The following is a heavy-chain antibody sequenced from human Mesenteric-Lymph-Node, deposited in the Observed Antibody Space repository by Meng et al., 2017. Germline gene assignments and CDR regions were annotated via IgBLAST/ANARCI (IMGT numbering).Heavy chain of an antibody. D-gene: IGHD6-13*01. CDR3: ARKVWDGAAGPYYFDY. J-gene: IGHJ4*02. V-gene: IGHV1-69*01. CDR1: GGTFRTYA. Sequence: QVQLVRPVAEVKKPGASVKVACKASGGTFRTYAFSWVRQAPGQGLEWMGGIVPIFGTANYAQKFQGRVTITAEESTSTAYMELSSMRSEDTAVYYCARKVWDGAAGPYYFDYWGQGTLVTVSS. CDR2: IVPIFGTA.